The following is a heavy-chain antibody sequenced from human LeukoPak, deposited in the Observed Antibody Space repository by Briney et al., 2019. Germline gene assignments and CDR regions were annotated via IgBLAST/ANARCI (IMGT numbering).Heavy chain of an antibody. CDR3: AKDLEDIVVVVAGSFDY. D-gene: IGHD2-15*01. V-gene: IGHV3-74*01. J-gene: IGHJ4*02. CDR1: EFTFSKYW. CDR2: INNDGSRT. Sequence: PGGSLRLSCVASEFTFSKYWMHWVRQARGKGLVSVSRINNDGSRTTYADSVKGRFTISRDNAKNTVYLQMNSLRAEDTAVYYCAKDLEDIVVVVAGSFDYWGQGTLVTVSS.